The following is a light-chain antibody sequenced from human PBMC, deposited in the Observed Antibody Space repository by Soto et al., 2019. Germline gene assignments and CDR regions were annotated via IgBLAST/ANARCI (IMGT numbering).Light chain of an antibody. Sequence: QSVLNHPPSASGSPGQSIAISCTGTRSDVGAYNYVSWYQQHPGKAPKLMISEVTNRPSGVSDRFSGSKSGNTASLTISGLQAEDEADYYCSSFTSRFTFVFGTGTKV. CDR2: EVT. CDR3: SSFTSRFTFV. V-gene: IGLV2-14*01. J-gene: IGLJ1*01. CDR1: RSDVGAYNY.